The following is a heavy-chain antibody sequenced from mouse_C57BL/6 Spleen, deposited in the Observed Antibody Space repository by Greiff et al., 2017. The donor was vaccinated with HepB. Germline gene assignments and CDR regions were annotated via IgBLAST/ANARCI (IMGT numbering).Heavy chain of an antibody. CDR2: IDPSDSYT. J-gene: IGHJ2*01. Sequence: QVQLQQPGAELVMPGASVKLSCKASGYTFTSYWMHWVKQRPGQGLEWIGEIDPSDSYTNYNQKFKGKSTLTVDKSSSTAYMQLSSLTSEDSSVYYCSRSLTTGDYFYYWGQGTTLTVSS. V-gene: IGHV1-69*01. CDR1: GYTFTSYW. CDR3: SRSLTTGDYFYY. D-gene: IGHD4-1*02.